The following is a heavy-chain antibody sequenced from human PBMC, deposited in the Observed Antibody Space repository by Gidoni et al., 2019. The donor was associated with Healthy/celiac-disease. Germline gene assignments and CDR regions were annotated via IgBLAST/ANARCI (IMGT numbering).Heavy chain of an antibody. CDR2: ISSSSSYT. D-gene: IGHD3-3*01. CDR1: GFTFSDYY. J-gene: IGHJ3*02. V-gene: IGHV3-11*06. CDR3: AREYITIFGVDPMGAFDI. Sequence: QVQLVASGGGLVKPGGSLRLSCAASGFTFSDYYMSWIRQAPGKGLEWVSYISSSSSYTNYADSVKGRFTISRDNAKNSLYLQMNSLRAEDTAVYYCAREYITIFGVDPMGAFDIWGQGTMVTVSS.